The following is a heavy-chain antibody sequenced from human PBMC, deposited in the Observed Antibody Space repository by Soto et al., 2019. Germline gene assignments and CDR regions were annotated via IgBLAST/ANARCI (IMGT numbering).Heavy chain of an antibody. J-gene: IGHJ6*03. CDR2: IYPDDSDT. V-gene: IGHV5-51*01. CDR3: ARQSPITPGTWHYMDV. D-gene: IGHD5-12*01. CDR1: GYSFISHW. Sequence: PGESLKISCKASGYSFISHWIGWVRQMPGKGLEWMGIIYPDDSDTRYSPSFQGQVAISADKSISTAYLQWSTLKGSDTAIYYCARQSPITPGTWHYMDVWGKGTTVTVSS.